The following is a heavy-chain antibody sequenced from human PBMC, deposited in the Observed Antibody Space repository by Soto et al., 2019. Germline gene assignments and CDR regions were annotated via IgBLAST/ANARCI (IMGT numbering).Heavy chain of an antibody. D-gene: IGHD5-18*01. J-gene: IGHJ6*02. Sequence: SETLSLTCTVSGGSISSSSYYWGWIRQPPGKGLEWIGSIYYSGSTYYNPSLKSRVTISVDTSKNQFSLKLSSVTAADTAVYYCACIFSGGYGYGFYYYGMDVWGQWTTVTVSS. V-gene: IGHV4-39*01. CDR3: ACIFSGGYGYGFYYYGMDV. CDR1: GGSISSSSYY. CDR2: IYYSGST.